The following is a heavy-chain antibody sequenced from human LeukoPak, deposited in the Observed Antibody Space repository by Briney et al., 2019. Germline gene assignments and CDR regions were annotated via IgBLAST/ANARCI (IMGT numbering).Heavy chain of an antibody. V-gene: IGHV1-8*01. CDR3: ARGDVGAAAGTGPDYYYYMDV. D-gene: IGHD6-13*01. CDR1: GYTFTSYD. Sequence: ASVKVSCKASGYTFTSYDINWVRQATGQGLEWMGWMNPNSGNTGYAQKFQGRVTMTRNTSISTAYMELSSLRSEDTAVYYCARGDVGAAAGTGPDYYYYMDVWGKGTTVTISS. J-gene: IGHJ6*03. CDR2: MNPNSGNT.